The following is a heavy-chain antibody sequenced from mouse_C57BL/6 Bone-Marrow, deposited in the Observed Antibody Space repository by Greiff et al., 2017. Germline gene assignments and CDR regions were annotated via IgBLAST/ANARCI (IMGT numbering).Heavy chain of an antibody. CDR3: ARPYYGSSYNWYFDV. V-gene: IGHV1-75*01. D-gene: IGHD1-1*01. J-gene: IGHJ1*03. Sequence: LVESGPELVKPGASVKISCKASGYTFTDYYINWVKQRPGQGLEWIGWIFPGSGSTYYNEKFKGKATLTVDKSSSTAYMLLSSLTSEDSAVYFCARPYYGSSYNWYFDVWGTGTTVTVSS. CDR2: IFPGSGST. CDR1: GYTFTDYY.